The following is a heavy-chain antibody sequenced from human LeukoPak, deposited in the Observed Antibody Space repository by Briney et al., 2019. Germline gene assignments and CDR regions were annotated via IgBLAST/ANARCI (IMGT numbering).Heavy chain of an antibody. CDR2: MNPNSGNA. CDR1: GYSFTSYD. D-gene: IGHD6-13*01. CDR3: ASDPSSARYMAAAGYDY. Sequence: ASVKVSCKASGYSFTSYDINWVRQATGQGLEWMGWMNPNSGNAGYAQKFQGRVTMTRNTSTSTAYMELSSLRSEDTAVYYCASDPSSARYMAAAGYDYWGQGTLVTVSS. V-gene: IGHV1-8*01. J-gene: IGHJ4*02.